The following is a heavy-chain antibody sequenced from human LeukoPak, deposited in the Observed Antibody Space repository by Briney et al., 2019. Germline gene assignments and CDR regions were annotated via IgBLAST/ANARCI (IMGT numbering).Heavy chain of an antibody. CDR1: GITLSNYG. Sequence: GGSLRLSCAVSGITLSNYGMSWVRQAPGKGLEWVSGISGSGGNTYYADSVKGRFTVSRDNSKNTLYLQMNSLRAEDTAVYFCAKRGVVIRVILVGFHKEAYYFDSWGQGALVTVSS. CDR2: ISGSGGNT. V-gene: IGHV3-23*01. CDR3: AKRGVVIRVILVGFHKEAYYFDS. J-gene: IGHJ4*02. D-gene: IGHD3-22*01.